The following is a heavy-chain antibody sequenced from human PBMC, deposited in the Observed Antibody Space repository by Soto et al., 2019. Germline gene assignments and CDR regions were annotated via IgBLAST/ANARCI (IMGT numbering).Heavy chain of an antibody. D-gene: IGHD2-2*01. CDR1: GFTFSDYY. J-gene: IGHJ1*01. Sequence: QVQLVESGGGLVKPGGSLRLYCAASGFTFSDYYMSWIRQAPGKGLEWVSYIGSSGSTIYYADSAKGRFTVSRDNAKNSLFLQMNSLRAEDTAVYYCARGGYCSSTSCYPQYFQHWGQGTLVTVSS. CDR3: ARGGYCSSTSCYPQYFQH. CDR2: IGSSGSTI. V-gene: IGHV3-11*01.